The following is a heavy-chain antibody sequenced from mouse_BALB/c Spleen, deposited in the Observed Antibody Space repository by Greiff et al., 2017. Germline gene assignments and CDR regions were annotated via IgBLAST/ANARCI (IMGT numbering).Heavy chain of an antibody. Sequence: VMLVESGGGLVQPGGSLRLSCATSGFTFTDYYMSWVRQPPGKALEWLGFIRNKANGYTTEYSASVKGRFTISRDNSQSILYLQMNTLRAEDSATYYCARELPYYYGVSYYFDYWGQGTTLTVSS. CDR2: IRNKANGYTT. J-gene: IGHJ2*01. CDR1: GFTFTDYY. V-gene: IGHV7-3*02. CDR3: ARELPYYYGVSYYFDY. D-gene: IGHD1-1*01.